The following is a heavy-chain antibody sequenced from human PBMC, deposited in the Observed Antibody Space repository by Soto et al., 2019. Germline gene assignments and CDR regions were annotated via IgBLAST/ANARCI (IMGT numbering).Heavy chain of an antibody. D-gene: IGHD5-18*01. Sequence: GGSLRLSCAASGFTFSSYSMNWVRQAPGKGLEWVSSISSSSSYIYYADSVKGRFTISRDNAKNSLYLQMNSLRAKDTAVYYCARDPLWGTAMVLWYFDLWGRGTLVTVSS. CDR1: GFTFSSYS. J-gene: IGHJ2*01. CDR2: ISSSSSYI. CDR3: ARDPLWGTAMVLWYFDL. V-gene: IGHV3-21*01.